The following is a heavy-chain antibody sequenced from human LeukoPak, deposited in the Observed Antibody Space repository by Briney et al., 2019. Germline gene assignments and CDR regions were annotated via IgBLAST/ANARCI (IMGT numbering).Heavy chain of an antibody. J-gene: IGHJ6*03. CDR3: TRGSSWSQYYYYYYMDV. D-gene: IGHD6-19*01. Sequence: GGSLRLSCVGSGLTDIRKYMSWVRQAPGKGLEWVSVIRVGGITYYADSVKGRFTISRDNAMNSLYLEMNSLRAEDTAVYYCTRGSSWSQYYYYYYMDVWGEGTTVTVSS. V-gene: IGHV3-66*01. CDR1: GLTDIRKY. CDR2: IRVGGIT.